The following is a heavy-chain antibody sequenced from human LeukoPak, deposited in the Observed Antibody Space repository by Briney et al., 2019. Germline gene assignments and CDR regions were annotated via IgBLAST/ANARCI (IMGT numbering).Heavy chain of an antibody. D-gene: IGHD3-10*01. J-gene: IGHJ4*02. Sequence: GGSLRLSCAASGFTFSSYAMSWVRQASGKGLEWVSVIYSGGNTYYADSVKGRFTISRDNSKNTLYLQMNSLRAEDTAVYYCARERVRGVTSPYFDYWGQGTLVTVSS. CDR3: ARERVRGVTSPYFDY. CDR1: GFTFSSYA. V-gene: IGHV3-66*01. CDR2: IYSGGNT.